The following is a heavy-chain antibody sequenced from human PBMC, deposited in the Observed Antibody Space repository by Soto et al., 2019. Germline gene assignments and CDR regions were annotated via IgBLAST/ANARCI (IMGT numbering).Heavy chain of an antibody. V-gene: IGHV4-39*01. Sequence: SETLSLTCTVSGGSISSSSYYWGWIRQPPGKGLEWIGSIYYSGSTYYNPSLKSRVTISVDTSKNLFSLKLSSVTAADTAVYYCARRYLTIRAFDIWGQGTMVTVSS. CDR2: IYYSGST. CDR3: ARRYLTIRAFDI. D-gene: IGHD3-3*01. J-gene: IGHJ3*02. CDR1: GGSISSSSYY.